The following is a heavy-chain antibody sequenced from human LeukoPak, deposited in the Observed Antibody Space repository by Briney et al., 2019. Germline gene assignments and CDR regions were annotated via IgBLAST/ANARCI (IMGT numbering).Heavy chain of an antibody. CDR2: IYYSGST. CDR3: ARSLRFLEWAADAFDI. Sequence: SETLSLTCTVSGGSISSSSYYWGWIRQPPGKGLEWIGSIYYSGSTYYNPSLKSRVTISVDTSKIQFSLKLSSVTAADTAVYYCARSLRFLEWAADAFDIWGQGTMVTVSS. D-gene: IGHD3-3*01. J-gene: IGHJ3*02. V-gene: IGHV4-39*01. CDR1: GGSISSSSYY.